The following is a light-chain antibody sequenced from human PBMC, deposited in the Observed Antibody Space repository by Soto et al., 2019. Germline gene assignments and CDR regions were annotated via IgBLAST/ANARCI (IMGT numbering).Light chain of an antibody. CDR2: GAS. J-gene: IGKJ1*01. CDR3: QQYGSSAPT. Sequence: EVVMTQSPATLSLYLGERATLSCRASQTIRSSLAWYQQKPGQAPRLLIYGASSRATGIPDRFSGSGSGTDFTLTISRLEPEDFAVYYCQQYGSSAPTFGQGTKVDIK. V-gene: IGKV3-20*01. CDR1: QTIRSS.